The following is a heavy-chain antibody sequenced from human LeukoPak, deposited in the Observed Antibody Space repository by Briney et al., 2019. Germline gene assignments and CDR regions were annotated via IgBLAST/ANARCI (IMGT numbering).Heavy chain of an antibody. V-gene: IGHV1-2*02. CDR1: GYTFTAYY. Sequence: ASVKVSCKASGYTFTAYYMHWVRQAPGQGLEWMGWINPNSGGTNYAQKFQGRVTMTRDTSISTAYMELSRLRSDDTAVYFCARLGYCSGVSCYPDGYWGQGTLVTVSS. D-gene: IGHD2-15*01. CDR2: INPNSGGT. CDR3: ARLGYCSGVSCYPDGY. J-gene: IGHJ4*02.